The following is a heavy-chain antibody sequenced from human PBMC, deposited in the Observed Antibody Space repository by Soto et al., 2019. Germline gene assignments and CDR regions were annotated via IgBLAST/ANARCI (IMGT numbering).Heavy chain of an antibody. J-gene: IGHJ5*02. CDR3: ARLSVIYSSGWWFDP. Sequence: QVQLVQSGAEVKKPGASVKVSCKASGYTFTGYYMHWVRQAPGQGLEWMGWINPNSGGTNYAQKFQGRVTMTRDTSISTAYMELSRLRADDTAVYYCARLSVIYSSGWWFDPWGQGTLVTVSS. CDR1: GYTFTGYY. CDR2: INPNSGGT. V-gene: IGHV1-2*02. D-gene: IGHD6-19*01.